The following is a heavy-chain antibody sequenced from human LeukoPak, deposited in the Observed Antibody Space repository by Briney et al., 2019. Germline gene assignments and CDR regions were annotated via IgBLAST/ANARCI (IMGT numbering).Heavy chain of an antibody. J-gene: IGHJ4*02. D-gene: IGHD2-15*01. V-gene: IGHV3-48*03. Sequence: GGSLRLSCAASGFTFISYEMNWVRQAPGEGLEWVSYISSRGSNIYYADSVKGRFTISRDNAKNSLYLLMNRLRADDSPIYYCARGCCSGSSCYGGDYWGQGTRVTVSS. CDR2: ISSRGSNI. CDR1: GFTFISYE. CDR3: ARGCCSGSSCYGGDY.